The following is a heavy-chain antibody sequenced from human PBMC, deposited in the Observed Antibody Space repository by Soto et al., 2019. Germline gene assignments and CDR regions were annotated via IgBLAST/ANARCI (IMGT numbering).Heavy chain of an antibody. CDR1: GGSISSYY. CDR3: AKLRYFDWSSYNWFEY. CDR2: IYNSGST. V-gene: IGHV4-4*09. J-gene: IGHJ5*01. D-gene: IGHD3-9*01. Sequence: SETLSLTCTVSGGSISSYYWTWIRQPPGKGLEWIGLIYNSGSTHYNPSLRSRVTISVDTSKNQFSLKLRSVTAADTAVYYCAKLRYFDWSSYNWFEYWGQGTPVTVSS.